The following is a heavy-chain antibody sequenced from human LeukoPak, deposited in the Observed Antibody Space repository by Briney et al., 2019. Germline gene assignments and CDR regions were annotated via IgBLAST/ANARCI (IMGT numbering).Heavy chain of an antibody. CDR2: INHSGST. V-gene: IGHV4-34*01. D-gene: IGHD2-2*01. CDR1: GGSFSGYY. CDR3: ARVQADYCSSTSCYFPGAYYYYYMDV. J-gene: IGHJ6*03. Sequence: SETLSLTCAVYGGSFSGYYWSWIRQPPGKGLEWIGEINHSGSTNYNPSLKSRVTISVDTSKNQFSLKLSSVTAADTAVYYCARVQADYCSSTSCYFPGAYYYYYMDVWGKGTTVTVSS.